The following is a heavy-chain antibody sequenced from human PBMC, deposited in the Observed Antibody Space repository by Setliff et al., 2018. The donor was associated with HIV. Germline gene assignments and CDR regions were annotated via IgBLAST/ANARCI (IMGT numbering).Heavy chain of an antibody. Sequence: QPGGSLRLSCAASGFTFTTYAMTWVRQAPGKGLQWVSAISGSGDNTYYADSVRGRFTISRDNAKNSLYLQMNSLRAEDTAVYYCARGVATNLDPWGQGSLVTSPQ. CDR2: ISGSGDNT. CDR3: ARGVATNLDP. CDR1: GFTFTTYA. V-gene: IGHV3-23*01. J-gene: IGHJ5*02. D-gene: IGHD5-12*01.